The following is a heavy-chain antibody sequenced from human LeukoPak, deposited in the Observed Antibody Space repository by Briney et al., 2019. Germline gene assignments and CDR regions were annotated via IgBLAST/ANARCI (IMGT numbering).Heavy chain of an antibody. CDR1: GGSISSYY. CDR2: IYTSGST. V-gene: IGHV4-4*07. D-gene: IGHD3-22*01. J-gene: IGHJ3*02. Sequence: SETLSLTCTVSGGSISSYYWSWIRQPAGKGLEWIGRIYTSGSTNYNPSLKSRVTISVDTSKNQFSLKLSSVTAADTAVYYCARDWRDSSGKFPNDAFDIWGQGTMVTVSS. CDR3: ARDWRDSSGKFPNDAFDI.